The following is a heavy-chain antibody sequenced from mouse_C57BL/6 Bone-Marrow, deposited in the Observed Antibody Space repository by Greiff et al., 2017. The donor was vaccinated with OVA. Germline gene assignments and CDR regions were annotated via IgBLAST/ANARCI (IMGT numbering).Heavy chain of an antibody. CDR1: GYSITSGYY. V-gene: IGHV3-6*01. CDR3: ARLRRGDYAMDY. Sequence: DVKLQESGPGLVKPSQSLSLTCSVTGYSITSGYYWNWIRQFPGNKLEWMGYISYDGSNNYNPSLKNRISITRDTSKNQFFLKLNSVTTEDTATYYCARLRRGDYAMDYWGQGTSVTVSS. CDR2: ISYDGSN. D-gene: IGHD2-12*01. J-gene: IGHJ4*01.